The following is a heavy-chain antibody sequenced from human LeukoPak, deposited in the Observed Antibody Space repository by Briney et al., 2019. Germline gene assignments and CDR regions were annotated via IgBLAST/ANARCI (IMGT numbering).Heavy chain of an antibody. V-gene: IGHV4-38-2*01. CDR1: GYLLSNGYY. CDR2: IHHSGII. CDR3: ANFPRYCSGASCSGMDV. J-gene: IGHJ6*04. Sequence: SETLSLTCAVSGYLLSNGYYWGWVRLPPGKGLEWIGSIHHSGIIHYNPSLKSRLTIPVDTVKNEFSMNLNSVTAADTAVYYCANFPRYCSGASCSGMDVWGKGTTVIVSS. D-gene: IGHD2-15*01.